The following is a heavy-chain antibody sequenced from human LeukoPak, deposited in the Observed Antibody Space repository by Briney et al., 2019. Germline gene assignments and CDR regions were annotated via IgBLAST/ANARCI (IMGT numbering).Heavy chain of an antibody. D-gene: IGHD2-8*01. Sequence: GGSLRLSCAASGFTFSSYSMNWVRQAPGKGLERVSSISSSDNYAYYADSVKGRFTTSRDNAKNSLYLQMNSLRAEDTAVYYCARDAKGYCANGVCADWGQGTLVIVSS. J-gene: IGHJ4*02. CDR1: GFTFSSYS. CDR3: ARDAKGYCANGVCAD. CDR2: ISSSDNYA. V-gene: IGHV3-21*01.